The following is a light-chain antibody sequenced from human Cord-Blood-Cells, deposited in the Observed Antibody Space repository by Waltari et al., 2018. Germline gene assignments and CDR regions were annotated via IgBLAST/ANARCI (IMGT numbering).Light chain of an antibody. J-gene: IGLJ3*02. V-gene: IGLV2-23*01. CDR1: SSDFGGYNL. CDR2: EGS. CDR3: CSYAGSSTWV. Sequence: QSALTQPASVSGSPGQSITISCPGTSSDFGGYNLFSWYQQHPGKAPKPMIYEGSKRPSGVSNRFSGSKAGNTASLTISGLQAEDEADYYCCSYAGSSTWVFGGGTKLTVL.